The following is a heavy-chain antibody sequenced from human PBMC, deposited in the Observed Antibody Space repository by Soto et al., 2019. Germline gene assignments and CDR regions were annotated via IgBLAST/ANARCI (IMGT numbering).Heavy chain of an antibody. V-gene: IGHV1-69*06. J-gene: IGHJ4*02. CDR3: ARAIKRWEVHYYFDY. D-gene: IGHD1-26*01. CDR2: IVVISNTA. Sequence: QVVLLQSGAEVKEPGSSVRVSCEVSGSTFNNFAFSWVRQAPGHGPEWMGGIVVISNTADHSQRFQDRVTITADTSTNTRYMELGSLTFEDTAVYYCARAIKRWEVHYYFDYWGQGTLVTVSS. CDR1: GSTFNNFA.